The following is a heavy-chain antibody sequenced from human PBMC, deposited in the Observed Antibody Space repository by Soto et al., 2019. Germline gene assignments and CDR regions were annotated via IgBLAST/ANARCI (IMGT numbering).Heavy chain of an antibody. CDR2: INYSGTT. CDR3: ARRAGNYGRFDH. J-gene: IGHJ4*02. CDR1: GGSVTISSYS. D-gene: IGHD4-17*01. Sequence: QVQLQESGPGLVKPSETLSLTCSVSGGSVTISSYSWGWIRQPPGKGLEWIGSINYSGTTSYNPSLKSRLTISVDTSKDQFSLKLSSVAAADTAVYYCARRAGNYGRFDHWGQGTQVIVSS. V-gene: IGHV4-39*01.